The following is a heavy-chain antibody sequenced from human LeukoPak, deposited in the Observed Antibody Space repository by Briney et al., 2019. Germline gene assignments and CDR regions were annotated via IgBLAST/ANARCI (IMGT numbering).Heavy chain of an antibody. Sequence: SETLSLTCTVSGGSISSSSYYWGWIRQPPGKGLEWIGSTYYSGSTYYNPSLKSRVTISVDTSKNQFSLKLSSVTAADTAVYYCARVRAVYYDSSGYYYAGAFDIWGQGTMVTVSS. CDR2: TYYSGST. J-gene: IGHJ3*02. CDR3: ARVRAVYYDSSGYYYAGAFDI. V-gene: IGHV4-39*07. CDR1: GGSISSSSYY. D-gene: IGHD3-22*01.